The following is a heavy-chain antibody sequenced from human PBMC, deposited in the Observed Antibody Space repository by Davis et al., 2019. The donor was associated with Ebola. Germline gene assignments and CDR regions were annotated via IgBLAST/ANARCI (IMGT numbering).Heavy chain of an antibody. V-gene: IGHV4-39*01. CDR1: GESFSGFY. CDR3: ARRGVVTPGANWFDP. Sequence: SETLSLTCAVYGESFSGFYWAWIRQPPGKGLEWIGSIYYSGSTYYNPSLKSRVTISVDTSKNQFSLKLSSVPAADTAVYYCARRGVVTPGANWFDPWGQGTLVTVSS. D-gene: IGHD4-23*01. CDR2: IYYSGST. J-gene: IGHJ5*02.